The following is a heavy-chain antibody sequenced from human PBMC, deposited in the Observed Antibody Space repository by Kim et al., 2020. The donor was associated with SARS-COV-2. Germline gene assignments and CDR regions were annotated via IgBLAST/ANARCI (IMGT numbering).Heavy chain of an antibody. V-gene: IGHV1-69*13. J-gene: IGHJ6*02. D-gene: IGHD3-10*01. CDR1: GGTFSSYA. CDR2: IIPIFGTA. CDR3: ARDTVLLALWFGDDSNYYYGMDV. Sequence: SVKVSCKASGGTFSSYAISWVRQAPGQGLEWMGGIIPIFGTANYAQKFQGRVTITADESTSTAYMELSSLRSEDTAVYYCARDTVLLALWFGDDSNYYYGMDVWGQGTTVTVSS.